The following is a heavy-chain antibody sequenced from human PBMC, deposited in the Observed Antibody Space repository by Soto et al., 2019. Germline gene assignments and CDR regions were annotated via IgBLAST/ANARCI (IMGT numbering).Heavy chain of an antibody. CDR2: IYYSGST. J-gene: IGHJ4*02. Sequence: SETLSLTCTVSGGSISSSNYYWGWIRQPPGKGLEWIGSIYYSGSTYYNPSLKSRVTISVDTSKNQFSLKLSSVTAADTAVYYCARTLITMIVAPLTLWGQGTLVTVSS. V-gene: IGHV4-39*07. CDR3: ARTLITMIVAPLTL. CDR1: GGSISSSNYY. D-gene: IGHD3-22*01.